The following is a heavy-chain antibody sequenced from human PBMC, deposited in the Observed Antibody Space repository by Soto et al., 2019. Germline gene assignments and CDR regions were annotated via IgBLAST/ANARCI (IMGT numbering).Heavy chain of an antibody. CDR3: ARGMYYYDSSGYLDC. CDR2: IYYSGST. Sequence: SETLSLTCTVSGGSISSGDYYWSWIRQPPGKGLEWIGYIYYSGSTYYNPSLKSRVTISVDTSKNQFSLKLSSVTAADTAVYYCARGMYYYDSSGYLDCWGQGTLVTVS. J-gene: IGHJ4*02. D-gene: IGHD3-22*01. V-gene: IGHV4-30-4*01. CDR1: GGSISSGDYY.